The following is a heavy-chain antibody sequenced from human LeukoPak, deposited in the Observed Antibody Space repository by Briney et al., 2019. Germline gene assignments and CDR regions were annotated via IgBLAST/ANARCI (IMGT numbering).Heavy chain of an antibody. CDR3: ARLGFEEQWLVEGFAFDI. Sequence: PSETLSLTCTVSGGSISSYYWSWIRQLPGKGLEWIGYIYYSGSTNYNPSLKSRVTISVDTSKNQFSLKLSSVTAADTAVYYCARLGFEEQWLVEGFAFDIWGQGTMVTVSS. CDR2: IYYSGST. D-gene: IGHD6-19*01. V-gene: IGHV4-59*01. J-gene: IGHJ3*02. CDR1: GGSISSYY.